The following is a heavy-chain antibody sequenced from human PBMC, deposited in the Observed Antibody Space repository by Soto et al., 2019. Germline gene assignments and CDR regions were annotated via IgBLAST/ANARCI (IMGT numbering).Heavy chain of an antibody. CDR1: GFTFSSYW. J-gene: IGHJ6*02. CDR2: INSDGSST. CDR3: ARDEPYYYGMDD. V-gene: IGHV3-74*01. Sequence: PGGSLRLSCAASGFTFSSYWMHWVRQAPGKGLVWVSRINSDGSSTRYADYVKGRFTISRDTAKNTLYLQMNRLRAEDTAVYSCARDEPYYYGMDDWGQGTTVTVSS.